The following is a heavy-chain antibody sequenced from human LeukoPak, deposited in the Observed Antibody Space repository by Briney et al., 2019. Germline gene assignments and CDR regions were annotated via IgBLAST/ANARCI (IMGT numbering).Heavy chain of an antibody. J-gene: IGHJ5*02. D-gene: IGHD1-14*01. CDR2: INPSGGST. CDR3: ARVVSGRRWRPPAPNWFDP. CDR1: GYTFTSYY. V-gene: IGHV1-46*01. Sequence: ASVKVSCKASGYTFTSYYMHWVRQAPGQGLEWMGIINPSGGSTSHAQKFQGRVTMTRDTSTSTVYMELSSLRSEDTAVYYCARVVSGRRWRPPAPNWFDPWGQGTLVTVSS.